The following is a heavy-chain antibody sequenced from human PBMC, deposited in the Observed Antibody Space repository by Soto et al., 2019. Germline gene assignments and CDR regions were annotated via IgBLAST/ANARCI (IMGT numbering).Heavy chain of an antibody. CDR1: GGSISGHY. J-gene: IGHJ5*01. Sequence: SETLSLTCTVSGGSISGHYWGWVRQPPGKGLEWIGHIYYNGATSYKPSLKSRLTFSVDTTKNQFSLNVTSVTTADTAVYYCAIVLFMAGGPSKSFDSSGPGPFVTV. V-gene: IGHV4-59*11. CDR2: IYYNGAT. D-gene: IGHD3-10*01. CDR3: AIVLFMAGGPSKSFDS.